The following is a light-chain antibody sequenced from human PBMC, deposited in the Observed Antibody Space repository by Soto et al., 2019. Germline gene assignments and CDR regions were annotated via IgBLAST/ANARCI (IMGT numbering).Light chain of an antibody. J-gene: IGLJ2*01. V-gene: IGLV4-69*01. CDR3: QNWGSGIVV. CDR2: LNSDGSH. Sequence: QLVLTQSPSASASLGASVKLTCTLSSGHSNYAIAWHQQQSEKGPRYLMKLNSDGSHSKGDAIPDRFSGSSSGAERYLTISSLQSEGEADYSCQNWGSGIVVFCGGTKHTVL. CDR1: SGHSNYA.